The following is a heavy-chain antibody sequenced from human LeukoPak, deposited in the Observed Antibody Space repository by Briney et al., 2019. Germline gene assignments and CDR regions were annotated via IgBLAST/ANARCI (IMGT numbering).Heavy chain of an antibody. D-gene: IGHD3-10*01. J-gene: IGHJ4*02. CDR3: ARHNPGYGSGSYHYYFDY. CDR2: LSGSGTTT. CDR1: GFTFSDYA. V-gene: IGHV3-23*01. Sequence: GGSLRLSCAASGFTFSDYAMSWVRQVPGKGLEWVSTLSGSGTTTFYANSVKGRFTISRDSSKNTLYLQMNNLRAADTAVYYCARHNPGYGSGSYHYYFDYWGQGTLVTVSS.